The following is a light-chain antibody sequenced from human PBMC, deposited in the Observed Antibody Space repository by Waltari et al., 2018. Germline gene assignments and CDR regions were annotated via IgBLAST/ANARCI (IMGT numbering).Light chain of an antibody. J-gene: IGLJ1*01. Sequence: QSALTQPRSVSGSPGQSVAISCTGTSSDVGGYNYVSWYQQHPGKAPKLMIYDVTERPSGVPLRFSGSKSGHTASLTVSGRQAEDEADYYCCSFAAGDAYVFGTGTKVTV. CDR3: CSFAAGDAYV. CDR1: SSDVGGYNY. V-gene: IGLV2-11*01. CDR2: DVT.